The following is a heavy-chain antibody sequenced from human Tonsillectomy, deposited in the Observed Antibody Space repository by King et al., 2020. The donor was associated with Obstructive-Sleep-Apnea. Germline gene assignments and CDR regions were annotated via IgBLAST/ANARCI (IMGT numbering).Heavy chain of an antibody. CDR1: GFTFRSYA. V-gene: IGHV3-23*04. J-gene: IGHJ4*02. CDR3: AKRLAVSSGYFDY. Sequence: EVQLVESGGGLVQPGESLRLSCVASGFTFRSYAMSWVRQAPGKGLEWVSAIVGSGDTTYYADSVKGRFTISRDNSENTLFLQMNSRRAEDTSIYYCAKRLAVSSGYFDYWGQGTLVTVSS. CDR2: IVGSGDTT. D-gene: IGHD3-22*01.